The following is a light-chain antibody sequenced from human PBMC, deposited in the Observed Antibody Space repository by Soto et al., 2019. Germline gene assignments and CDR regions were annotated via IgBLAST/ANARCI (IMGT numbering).Light chain of an antibody. Sequence: EIVMTQSPATLSVSPGERVTLSCRASQSIGRNLAWYQQTPGQAPRLLIYGASTWATGIPARFSGSGSGTDFTLTISSLQSEDFAVYYCQQYNNWPRTFGQGTKVEIK. CDR2: GAS. CDR1: QSIGRN. J-gene: IGKJ1*01. CDR3: QQYNNWPRT. V-gene: IGKV3D-15*01.